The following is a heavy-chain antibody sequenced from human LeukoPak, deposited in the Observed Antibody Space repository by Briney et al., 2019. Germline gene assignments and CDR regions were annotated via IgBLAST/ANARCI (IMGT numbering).Heavy chain of an antibody. V-gene: IGHV3-7*01. CDR1: GFTFNSNW. J-gene: IGHJ4*02. CDR2: IKQDGSEK. Sequence: GGSLRLSCVASGFTFNSNWMSWARQAPGKGLEWVANIKQDGSEKYYVDSVKGRLTISRDNAKNSVSLQMNSLRVEDTAVYYCARDKYYDRYFDSWGQGTLVTVSS. CDR3: ARDKYYDRYFDS. D-gene: IGHD3-22*01.